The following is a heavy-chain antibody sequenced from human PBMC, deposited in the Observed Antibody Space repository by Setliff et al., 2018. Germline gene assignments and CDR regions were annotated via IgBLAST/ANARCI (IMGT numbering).Heavy chain of an antibody. CDR2: IYYSGST. V-gene: IGHV4-39*07. J-gene: IGHJ4*02. CDR3: ARRATYYNFWRGYYDY. Sequence: SETLSLTCTVSGGSISSSSYYWGWIRQPPGKGLEWIGSIYYSGSTYYNPSLKSRVTISVDTSKNQFSLKLISVTAADTAVYYCARRATYYNFWRGYYDYWGQGTLVTVSS. CDR1: GGSISSSSYY. D-gene: IGHD3-3*01.